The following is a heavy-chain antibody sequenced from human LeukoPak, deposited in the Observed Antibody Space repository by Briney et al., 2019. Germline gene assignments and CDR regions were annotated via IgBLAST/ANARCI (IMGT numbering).Heavy chain of an antibody. V-gene: IGHV3-30-3*01. CDR1: GFTFSSYA. CDR2: ISYDGSNK. J-gene: IGHJ4*02. CDR3: ARGEEKEDSSGYYYTYYFDY. Sequence: GRSLRLSCAASGFTFSSYAMHWVRQAPGKGLEWVAVISYDGSNKYYADSVKGRFTISRDNSKNTLYLQMNSLRAEDTAVYYCARGEEKEDSSGYYYTYYFDYWGQGTLVTVSS. D-gene: IGHD3-22*01.